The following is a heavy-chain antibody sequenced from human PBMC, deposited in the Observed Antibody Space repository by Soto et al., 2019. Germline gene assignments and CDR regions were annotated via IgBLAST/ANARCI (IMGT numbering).Heavy chain of an antibody. Sequence: GGSLRLSCAASGFTFSSYGMHWVRQAPGKGLEWVAVIWYDGSNKYYADSVKGRFTISRDNSKNTLYLQMNSLRAEDTAVYYCARDGPIEYSSSSPNSHYGMDVWGQGTTVTVSS. CDR2: IWYDGSNK. J-gene: IGHJ6*02. CDR3: ARDGPIEYSSSSPNSHYGMDV. D-gene: IGHD6-6*01. CDR1: GFTFSSYG. V-gene: IGHV3-33*01.